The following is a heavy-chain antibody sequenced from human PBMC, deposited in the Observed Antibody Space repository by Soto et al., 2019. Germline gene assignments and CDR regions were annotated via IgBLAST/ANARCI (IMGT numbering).Heavy chain of an antibody. V-gene: IGHV3-23*01. J-gene: IGHJ6*02. CDR3: AKDQGFLEWIPQGGLDV. CDR1: GFTFRKYV. Sequence: EVQLLESGGGLAQPGGSLRLSCEVSGFTFRKYVMTWVRQAPGKGLEWVSSLSSTGGSTNYADSVKGRFTVSRDNSKNTLFLQMNSLRAEDTAIDYCAKDQGFLEWIPQGGLDVWGPGTTVAVSS. D-gene: IGHD3-3*01. CDR2: LSSTGGST.